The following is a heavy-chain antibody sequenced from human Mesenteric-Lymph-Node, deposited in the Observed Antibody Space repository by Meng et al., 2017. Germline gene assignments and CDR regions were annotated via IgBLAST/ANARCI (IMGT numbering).Heavy chain of an antibody. D-gene: IGHD3-10*01. Sequence: QVRLQESGPGLGQPSQTLSLTCPFSGGSISSGGYCWSWIRQHPGKGLEWIGYIHDSGSTYYNPSLKSRVTISADTSKNQFSLKLSSVTAADTAVYYCARASYGSGSPLGESWFDPWGQGTLVTVSS. V-gene: IGHV4-31*03. CDR3: ARASYGSGSPLGESWFDP. J-gene: IGHJ5*02. CDR2: IHDSGST. CDR1: GGSISSGGYC.